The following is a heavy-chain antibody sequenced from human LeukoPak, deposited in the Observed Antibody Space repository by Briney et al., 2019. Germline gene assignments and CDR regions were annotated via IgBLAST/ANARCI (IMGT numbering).Heavy chain of an antibody. CDR2: IIPIFGTA. V-gene: IGHV1-69*05. CDR1: GGTFSSYA. CDR3: ARGLTDWAYCGDDCYAYYFDY. J-gene: IGHJ4*02. D-gene: IGHD2-21*02. Sequence: GASVKVSCKASGGTFSSYAISWVRQAPEQGLEWMGRIIPIFGTANYAQKFQGRVTITTDESTSTAYMELSSLRSEDTAVYYCARGLTDWAYCGDDCYAYYFDYWGQGTLVTVSS.